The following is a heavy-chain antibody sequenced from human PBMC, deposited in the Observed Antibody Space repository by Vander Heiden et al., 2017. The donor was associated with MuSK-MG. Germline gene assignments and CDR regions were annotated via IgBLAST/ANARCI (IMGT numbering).Heavy chain of an antibody. Sequence: EVQLVESGGGLVQPGGSLRLSCAASGFTFSSYSMNWVRQAPGKGLEWVSYISSSSSTIYYADSVKGRFTISRDNAKNSLYLQMNSLRDEDTAVYYCAREVDIVATPFYYYYGMDVWGQGTTVTVSS. CDR2: ISSSSSTI. J-gene: IGHJ6*02. CDR1: GFTFSSYS. V-gene: IGHV3-48*02. D-gene: IGHD5-12*01. CDR3: AREVDIVATPFYYYYGMDV.